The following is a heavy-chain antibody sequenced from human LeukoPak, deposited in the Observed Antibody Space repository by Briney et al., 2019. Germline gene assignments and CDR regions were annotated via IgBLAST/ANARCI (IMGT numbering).Heavy chain of an antibody. CDR3: ARDGYRLSGYFYYMDV. J-gene: IGHJ6*03. V-gene: IGHV1-69*04. D-gene: IGHD2-2*03. CDR1: GGTFSSYA. CDR2: IIPILGIA. Sequence: SVKVSCKASGGTFSSYAISWVRQAPGQGLEWMGRIIPILGIANYAQKFQGRVTITADKSTSTAYMELSSLRSDDTAVYYCARDGYRLSGYFYYMDVWGKGTTVTVSS.